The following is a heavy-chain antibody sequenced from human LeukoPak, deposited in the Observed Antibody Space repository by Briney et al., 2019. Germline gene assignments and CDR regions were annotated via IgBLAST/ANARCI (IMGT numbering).Heavy chain of an antibody. CDR3: ARDISGYYDSSGYYSLDAFDI. CDR2: IKASGDFT. CDR1: GFTFTNYY. D-gene: IGHD3-22*01. J-gene: IGHJ3*02. Sequence: ASVKVSCKASGFTFTNYYMHWVRQAPGQGPEWMGAIKASGDFTRYAQKFQGRVTMTRDTSTSTVYMEVSSLRAEDTAVYYCARDISGYYDSSGYYSLDAFDIWGQGTMVTVSS. V-gene: IGHV1-46*01.